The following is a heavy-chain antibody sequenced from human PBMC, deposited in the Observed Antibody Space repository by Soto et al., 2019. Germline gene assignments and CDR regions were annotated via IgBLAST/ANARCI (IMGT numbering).Heavy chain of an antibody. CDR2: TNSDGSDT. Sequence: VGSLRLSCTASGFTFSTYWMYWVRQAPGKGLVWVSRTNSDGSDTSYADSMKGRFTISRDNAKNTLYLQMNSLRAEDTAVYYCARDRGWSLFDYWGQGTLVTVSS. CDR1: GFTFSTYW. J-gene: IGHJ4*02. CDR3: ARDRGWSLFDY. V-gene: IGHV3-74*01. D-gene: IGHD6-19*01.